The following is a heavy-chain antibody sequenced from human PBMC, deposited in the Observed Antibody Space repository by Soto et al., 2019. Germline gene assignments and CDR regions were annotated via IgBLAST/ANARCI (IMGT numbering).Heavy chain of an antibody. Sequence: VQLVESGGGVVQPGRSLRLSCAASGFTFSSYGMHWVRQAPGKGLEWVAVISYDGSNKYYADSVKGRFTISRDNSKNTLYLQMNSLRAEDTAVYYCAALEGIAARLNRDFDYWGQGTLVTVSS. V-gene: IGHV3-30*03. CDR1: GFTFSSYG. CDR2: ISYDGSNK. J-gene: IGHJ4*02. D-gene: IGHD6-6*01. CDR3: AALEGIAARLNRDFDY.